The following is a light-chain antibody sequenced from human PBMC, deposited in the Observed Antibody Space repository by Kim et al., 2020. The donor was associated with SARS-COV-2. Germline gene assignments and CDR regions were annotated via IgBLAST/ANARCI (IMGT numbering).Light chain of an antibody. V-gene: IGKV3-20*01. J-gene: IGKJ4*01. CDR3: QQYGSSPIT. CDR1: QPVASNH. Sequence: SPGERAPLSCRASQPVASNHLAWYQQKPGQAPRLLIYDASSRATGIPDRFSGGGSGTDFTLTINRLEPEDFAVYYCQQYGSSPITFGGGTKVDIK. CDR2: DAS.